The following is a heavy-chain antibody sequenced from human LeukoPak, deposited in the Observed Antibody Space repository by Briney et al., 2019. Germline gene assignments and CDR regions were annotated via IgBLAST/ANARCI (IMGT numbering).Heavy chain of an antibody. Sequence: ETLSLTCAVYGGSLSNYYWSWIRPPPGQGLEWIGEINHSGSTKFNPSLKSRVTILVDMSKSQFSLELRSVTAADTAVYYCARGPASGSDFAWFDPWGQGTLVTVSS. D-gene: IGHD3-10*01. CDR3: ARGPASGSDFAWFDP. V-gene: IGHV4-34*01. J-gene: IGHJ5*02. CDR2: INHSGST. CDR1: GGSLSNYY.